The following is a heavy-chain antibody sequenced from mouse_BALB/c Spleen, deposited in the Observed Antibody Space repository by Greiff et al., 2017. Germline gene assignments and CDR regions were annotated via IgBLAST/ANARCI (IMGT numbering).Heavy chain of an antibody. J-gene: IGHJ4*01. V-gene: IGHV5-17*02. CDR2: ISSGSSTI. Sequence: DVKLQESGGGLVQPGGSRKLSCAASGFTFSSFGMHWVRQAPEKGLEWVAYISSGSSTIYYADTVKGRFTISRDNPKNTLFLQMTSLRSEDTAMYYCAREAMDYWGQGTSVTVSS. CDR3: AREAMDY. CDR1: GFTFSSFG.